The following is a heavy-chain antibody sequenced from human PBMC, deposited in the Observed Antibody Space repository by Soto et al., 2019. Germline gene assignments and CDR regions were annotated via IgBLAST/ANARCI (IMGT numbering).Heavy chain of an antibody. CDR1: GGPIAPFY. D-gene: IGHD6-19*01. Sequence: LSLTCTVSGGPIAPFYWTWIRQSPGKGLESIGYVYYDGSTNYNPALKGRVTISIDTSKSQISLRLSSVTAADTAVYYCARTRGRGQWRDFYFDFWGQGSLVTVSS. CDR3: ARTRGRGQWRDFYFDF. V-gene: IGHV4-59*12. CDR2: VYYDGST. J-gene: IGHJ4*02.